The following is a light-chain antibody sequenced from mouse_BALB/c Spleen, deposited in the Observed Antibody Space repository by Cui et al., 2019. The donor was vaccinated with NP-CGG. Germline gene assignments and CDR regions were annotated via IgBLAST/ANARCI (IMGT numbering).Light chain of an antibody. CDR2: GTN. J-gene: IGLJ1*01. CDR1: TGAVTTSNY. Sequence: QAVLTHDSALTTSPGETVTLTCRSSTGAVTTSNYANWVQEKPDHLFTGLIGGTNNRVPGVPARFSGSLIGDKAALTITGAQTEDEAIYFCALWYSNHWMFGGGTKLTVL. V-gene: IGLV1*01. CDR3: ALWYSNHWM.